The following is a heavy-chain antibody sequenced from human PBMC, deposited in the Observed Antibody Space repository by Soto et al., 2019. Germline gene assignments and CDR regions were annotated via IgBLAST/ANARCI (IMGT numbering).Heavy chain of an antibody. V-gene: IGHV4-38-2*02. Sequence: SETLSLTCAVSGYSISSGYYWGWIRQPPGKGLEWIGSIYHSGSTYYNPSLKSRVTISVDTSKNQFSLKLSSVTAADTAVYYCARDSNLALVPEAFDIWGQGTMVTVSS. D-gene: IGHD2-8*01. CDR1: GYSISSGYY. CDR2: IYHSGST. CDR3: ARDSNLALVPEAFDI. J-gene: IGHJ3*02.